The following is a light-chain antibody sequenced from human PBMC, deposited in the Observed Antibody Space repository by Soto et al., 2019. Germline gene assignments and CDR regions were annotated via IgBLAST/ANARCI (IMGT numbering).Light chain of an antibody. Sequence: MTQSPATLSVSPGERATLSCRASQSISSWLAWYQQKPGKAPKLLIYDASSLESGVPSRFSGSGSGTEFTLTISSLQPDDFATYYCQQYNSYSRWTFGQGTKVEIK. CDR2: DAS. J-gene: IGKJ1*01. CDR1: QSISSW. V-gene: IGKV1-5*01. CDR3: QQYNSYSRWT.